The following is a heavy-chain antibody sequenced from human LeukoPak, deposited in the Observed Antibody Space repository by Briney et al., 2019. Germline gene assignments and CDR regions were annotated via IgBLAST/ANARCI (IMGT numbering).Heavy chain of an antibody. CDR1: GFTFSNFG. Sequence: GGSLRLSCAASGFTFSNFGMHWVRQAPGKGLEWVAGIWYDGVNKYYADSVKGRFTISRDNSKNTLYLQMNSLRDEDTAVYYCAKSPYYYDSSGYAFYYYMDVWGKGTTVTVSS. CDR3: AKSPYYYDSSGYAFYYYMDV. V-gene: IGHV3-33*06. J-gene: IGHJ6*03. CDR2: IWYDGVNK. D-gene: IGHD3-22*01.